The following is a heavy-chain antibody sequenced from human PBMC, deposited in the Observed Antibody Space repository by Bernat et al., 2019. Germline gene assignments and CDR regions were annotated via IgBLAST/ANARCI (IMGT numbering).Heavy chain of an antibody. J-gene: IGHJ4*02. V-gene: IGHV1-18*01. CDR2: FFAYNGNT. CDR3: ARGGLNYFTLFDY. CDR1: FCTFTSYV. D-gene: IGHD2/OR15-2a*01. Sequence: VSCNFFFCTFTSYVLSWVRQAPGQGLWWMCFFFAYNGNTNYAQKLLGRVTMTTDTSTSTAYMELRSLRSDDTAVYYCARGGLNYFTLFDYWGQGTLVTVSS.